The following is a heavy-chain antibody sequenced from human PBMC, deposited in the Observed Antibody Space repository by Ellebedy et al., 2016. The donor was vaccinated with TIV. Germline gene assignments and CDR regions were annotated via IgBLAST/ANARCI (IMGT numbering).Heavy chain of an antibody. CDR1: GFTFSGYG. CDR3: ARRIAARPGYYYGMDV. CDR2: IWYDGSHK. Sequence: GESLKISCAASGFTFSGYGMHWVRQAPGKGLEWVAAIWYDGSHKYYADYVKGRFTISRDNSKNTLYLQMTSLRAEDTAVYYCARRIAARPGYYYGMDVWGRGTTVTVSS. J-gene: IGHJ6*02. D-gene: IGHD6-6*01. V-gene: IGHV3-33*01.